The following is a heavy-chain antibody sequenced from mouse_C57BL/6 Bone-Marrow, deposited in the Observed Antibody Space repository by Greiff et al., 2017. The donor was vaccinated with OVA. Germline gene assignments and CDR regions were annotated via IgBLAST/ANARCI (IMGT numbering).Heavy chain of an antibody. CDR1: GFSLTSYG. CDR2: IWSDGST. J-gene: IGHJ1*03. D-gene: IGHD2-1*01. V-gene: IGHV2-6-1*01. CDR3: ARHDGNYGHWYFEV. Sequence: VQLQQSGPGLVAPSQSLSITCTVSGFSLTSYGVHWVRQPPGKGLEWLVVIWSDGSTTYNSALNSRLSISKDNSKSQVFLKMNSRQTDDTAMYYCARHDGNYGHWYFEVWGTGTTVTVSS.